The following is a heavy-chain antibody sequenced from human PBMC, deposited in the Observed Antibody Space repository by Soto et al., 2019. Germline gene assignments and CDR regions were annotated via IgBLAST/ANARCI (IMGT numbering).Heavy chain of an antibody. J-gene: IGHJ6*02. D-gene: IGHD4-17*01. CDR2: ISDSGGLT. V-gene: IGHV3-23*01. CDR1: GFAFSSYP. CDR3: ARPAATVIFYSGMDV. Sequence: GRSLRLSCAASGFAFSSYPLSWVRQAPEKGLEWVSGISDSGGLTYNADSVKGRFTISRDNSENTLYLQMNSLRADDTAVYYCARPAATVIFYSGMDVWGQGTTITVSS.